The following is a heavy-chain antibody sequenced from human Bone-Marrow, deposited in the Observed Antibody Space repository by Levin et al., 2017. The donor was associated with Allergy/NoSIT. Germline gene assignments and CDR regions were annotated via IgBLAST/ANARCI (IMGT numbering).Heavy chain of an antibody. D-gene: IGHD6-19*01. Sequence: SETLSLTCAVYGGSFSGYYWSWIRQPPGKGLEWIGEINHSGSTNYNPSLKSRVTISVDTSKNQFSLKLSSVTAADTAVYYCARGRKWLVNPWGQGTLVTVSS. V-gene: IGHV4-34*01. CDR1: GGSFSGYY. J-gene: IGHJ5*02. CDR3: ARGRKWLVNP. CDR2: INHSGST.